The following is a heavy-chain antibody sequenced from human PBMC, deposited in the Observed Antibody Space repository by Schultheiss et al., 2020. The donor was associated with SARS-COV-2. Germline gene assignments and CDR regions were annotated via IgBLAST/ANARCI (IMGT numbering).Heavy chain of an antibody. CDR3: ARTGLGQLLHIDY. CDR2: ISSSSSYI. D-gene: IGHD2-15*01. CDR1: GFTFSNSI. V-gene: IGHV3-21*01. J-gene: IGHJ4*02. Sequence: GGSLRLSCAASGFTFSNSIMNWVRQAPGKGLEWVSSISSSSSYIYYADSVKGRFTISRDNAKNSLYLQMNSLRAEDTAVYYCARTGLGQLLHIDYWGQGTLVTAPQ.